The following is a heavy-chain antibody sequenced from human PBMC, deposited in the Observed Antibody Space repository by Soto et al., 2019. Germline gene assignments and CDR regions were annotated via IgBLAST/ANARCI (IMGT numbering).Heavy chain of an antibody. Sequence: QVQLQESGPGLVKPSETLSLTCTVSGGSISSYYWSWIRQPPGKGLEWIGYIYYSGSTNYNPSLKSRVPLSVDTSKNQFSLKLSSVTAADTAVYYCARGDSCGGDCYYYFDYWGQGTLVTVSS. D-gene: IGHD2-21*02. CDR2: IYYSGST. V-gene: IGHV4-59*01. CDR3: ARGDSCGGDCYYYFDY. CDR1: GGSISSYY. J-gene: IGHJ4*02.